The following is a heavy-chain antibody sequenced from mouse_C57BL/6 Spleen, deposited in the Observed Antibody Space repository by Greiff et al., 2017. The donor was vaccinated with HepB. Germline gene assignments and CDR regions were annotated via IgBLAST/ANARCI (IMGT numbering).Heavy chain of an antibody. J-gene: IGHJ2*01. V-gene: IGHV1-81*01. Sequence: QVQLQQSGAELARPGASVKLSCKASGYTFTSYGISWVKQRTGQGLEWIGEIYPRSGNTYYNEKFKGKATLTADKSSSTAYMELRSLTSEDSAVYFCARRRALYYGSSLYYFDYWGQGTTLTVSS. CDR1: GYTFTSYG. CDR3: ARRRALYYGSSLYYFDY. D-gene: IGHD1-1*01. CDR2: IYPRSGNT.